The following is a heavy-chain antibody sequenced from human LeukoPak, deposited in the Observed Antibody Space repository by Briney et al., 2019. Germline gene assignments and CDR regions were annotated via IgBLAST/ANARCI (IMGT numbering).Heavy chain of an antibody. D-gene: IGHD6-19*01. Sequence: PGGSLRLSCAASGFILSNYWMHWVRQAPGKGLVWVSRISTDGTFTTYADSVKGRFTISRDNAKNTLYLQMNSLRAEDTAVYYCARAVGSGYAMDVWGPGTTVTVAS. V-gene: IGHV3-74*01. J-gene: IGHJ6*02. CDR1: GFILSNYW. CDR2: ISTDGTFT. CDR3: ARAVGSGYAMDV.